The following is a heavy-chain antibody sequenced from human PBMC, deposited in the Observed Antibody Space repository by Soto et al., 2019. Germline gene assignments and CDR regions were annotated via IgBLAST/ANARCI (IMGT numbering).Heavy chain of an antibody. J-gene: IGHJ3*02. CDR2: MNQGGSEI. CDR3: ARDRSYSTFDI. CDR1: GFSFSSYW. D-gene: IGHD2-2*01. Sequence: EVQLVESGGGLVQSGGSLRLSCGASGFSFSSYWMSWVRQAPGKGLEWVANMNQGGSEINYVDSVRGRFTISRDNAKNLLYLQMNSLRVEDTAVYHCARDRSYSTFDIWGQGTMVTVSS. V-gene: IGHV3-7*01.